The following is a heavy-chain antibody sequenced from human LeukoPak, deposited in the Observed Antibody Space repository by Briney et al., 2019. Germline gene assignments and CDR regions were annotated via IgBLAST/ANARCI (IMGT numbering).Heavy chain of an antibody. CDR1: GGSISSSSYY. J-gene: IGHJ5*02. CDR3: ARGGGYSSGWFLVHNWFDP. Sequence: SETLSLTCTVSGGSISSSSYYWGWIRQPPGKGLEWIGEINHSGSTNYNPSLKSRVTISVDTSKNQFSLKLSSVTAADTAVYYCARGGGYSSGWFLVHNWFDPWGQGTLVTVSS. V-gene: IGHV4-39*07. D-gene: IGHD6-19*01. CDR2: INHSGST.